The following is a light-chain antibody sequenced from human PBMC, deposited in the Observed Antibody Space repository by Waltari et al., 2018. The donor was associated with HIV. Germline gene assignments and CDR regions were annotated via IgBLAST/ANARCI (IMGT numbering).Light chain of an antibody. CDR1: SSNIGAGYD. CDR2: T. CDR3: QSYDSSLSAWV. V-gene: IGLV1-40*01. Sequence: QSVLTQPPSVSGAPGQRVTISCTGTSSNIGAGYDVHCYQQLPGTAPKILITNRPSGVPGRFSGSKSGTSASLAITGLQADDEADYYCQSYDSSLSAWVFGGGTKLTVL. J-gene: IGLJ3*02.